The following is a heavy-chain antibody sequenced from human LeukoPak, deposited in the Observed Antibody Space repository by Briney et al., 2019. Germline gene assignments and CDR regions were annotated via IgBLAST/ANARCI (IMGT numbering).Heavy chain of an antibody. V-gene: IGHV4-34*01. Sequence: SETLSLTCAVYGWSFNDHYWNWIRQPPGKGLEWIGEINARGDTNFNPSLKSRVTISVDTSKNQFSLTLTSMIAADTAVYYCARGQVPAARGYNWFDPWGQETLVTVSS. J-gene: IGHJ5*02. CDR2: INARGDT. D-gene: IGHD2-2*01. CDR1: GWSFNDHY. CDR3: ARGQVPAARGYNWFDP.